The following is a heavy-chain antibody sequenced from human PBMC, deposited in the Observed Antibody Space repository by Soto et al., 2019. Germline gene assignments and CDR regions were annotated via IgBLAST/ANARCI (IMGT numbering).Heavy chain of an antibody. CDR3: ASLYRSSSEVAYYYYGMYV. CDR1: GGTFSSYA. V-gene: IGHV1-69*01. J-gene: IGHJ6*02. Sequence: QVQLVQSGAEVKKPGSSVKVSCKASGGTFSSYAISWVRQAPGQGLEWMGGLIPIFGTANYAQKFQGRVTITADESTSTAYMELSSLRSEDTAVYYCASLYRSSSEVAYYYYGMYVWGQGTTVTVSS. D-gene: IGHD6-6*01. CDR2: LIPIFGTA.